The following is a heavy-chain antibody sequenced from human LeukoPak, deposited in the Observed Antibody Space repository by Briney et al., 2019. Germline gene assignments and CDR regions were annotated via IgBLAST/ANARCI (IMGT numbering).Heavy chain of an antibody. J-gene: IGHJ4*02. CDR1: GGTFSSYA. Sequence: SVKVSCKASGGTFSSYAISWVRQAPGQGLEWMGGIIPIFGAANYAQKFQGRVTITTDESTSTAYMELSSLRSEDTAVYYCARGSGSYYYVDYWGQGTLVTVSS. V-gene: IGHV1-69*05. CDR2: IIPIFGAA. D-gene: IGHD1-26*01. CDR3: ARGSGSYYYVDY.